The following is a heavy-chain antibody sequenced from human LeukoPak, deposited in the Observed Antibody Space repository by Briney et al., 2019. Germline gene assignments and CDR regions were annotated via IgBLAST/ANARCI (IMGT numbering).Heavy chain of an antibody. V-gene: IGHV4-59*01. CDR3: ARAAGGYYYYYMDV. J-gene: IGHJ6*03. D-gene: IGHD3-16*01. Sequence: PSETLSLTCTVSGGSISSYYWSWIRQPPGKGLEWIGYIYYSGSTNYNPSLKSRVTISVDTSKNQFSLKLSSVTAADPAVYYCARAAGGYYYYYMDVWGKGTTVTVSS. CDR1: GGSISSYY. CDR2: IYYSGST.